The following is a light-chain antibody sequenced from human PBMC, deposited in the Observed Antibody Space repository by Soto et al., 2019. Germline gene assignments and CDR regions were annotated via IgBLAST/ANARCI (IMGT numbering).Light chain of an antibody. V-gene: IGKV3-11*01. J-gene: IGKJ3*01. CDR1: QNINSY. Sequence: EIVCTQSPATLSLSPGERATLSCRASQNINSYLAWYQQKPGQAPRLLIYATSNRATGIPARFSGSGSGTDFTLSISSLEPEDFAVYYCQQRSSWPFTFGPGTKVDIK. CDR2: ATS. CDR3: QQRSSWPFT.